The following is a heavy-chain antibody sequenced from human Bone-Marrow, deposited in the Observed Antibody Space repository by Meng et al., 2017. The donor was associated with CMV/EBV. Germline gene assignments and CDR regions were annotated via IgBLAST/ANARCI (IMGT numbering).Heavy chain of an antibody. Sequence: GESLKISCKGSGYTFTSYYMHWVRQAPGQGLEWMGIINPSGGSTSYAQKFQGRVTMTRDTSTSTVYMELSSLRSEDTAVYYCARDLTIFGVVTRTDYWGQGTLVTVSS. V-gene: IGHV1-46*01. CDR1: GYTFTSYY. D-gene: IGHD3-3*01. J-gene: IGHJ4*02. CDR3: ARDLTIFGVVTRTDY. CDR2: INPSGGST.